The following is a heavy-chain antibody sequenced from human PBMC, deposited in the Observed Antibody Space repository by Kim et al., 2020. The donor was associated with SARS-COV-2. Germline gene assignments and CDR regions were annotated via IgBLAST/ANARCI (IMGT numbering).Heavy chain of an antibody. V-gene: IGHV4-34*01. J-gene: IGHJ6*03. CDR3: ARTKGGKSMGHYMDV. CDR1: GGSFSGYY. D-gene: IGHD2-8*01. Sequence: SETLSLTCAVYGGSFSGYYWSWIRQPPGKGLEWIGEINHSGSTNYNPSLKSRVTISVDTSKNQFSLKLSSVTAADTAVYYCARTKGGKSMGHYMDVWGKGTTVTVSS. CDR2: INHSGST.